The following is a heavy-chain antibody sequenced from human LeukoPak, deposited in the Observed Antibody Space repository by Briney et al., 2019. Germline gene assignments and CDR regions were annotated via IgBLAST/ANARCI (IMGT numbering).Heavy chain of an antibody. D-gene: IGHD3-10*01. Sequence: SGGSLRLSCAASGFTFSGFAMHWVRQASGKGLEWVGRIRSKANSYATAYAASVKGRFTISRDDSKNTAYLQMNSLKTEDTAVYYCTRHPPSGYYYGSGSYSPAGYWGQGTLVTVSS. CDR3: TRHPPSGYYYGSGSYSPAGY. V-gene: IGHV3-73*01. CDR2: IRSKANSYAT. CDR1: GFTFSGFA. J-gene: IGHJ4*02.